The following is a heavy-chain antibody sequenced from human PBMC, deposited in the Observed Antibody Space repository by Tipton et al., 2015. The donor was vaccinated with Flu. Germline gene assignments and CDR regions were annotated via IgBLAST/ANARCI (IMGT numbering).Heavy chain of an antibody. CDR3: ARGWFDA. Sequence: GSLRLSCVASGFTFSRYAMNWVRQAPGKGLEWLSYIDNGSSAIYYADSVKGRFTISRDNAKNSLYLQMNSLRVEDTALYYCARGWFDAWGQGTLVTVSS. CDR1: GFTFSRYA. V-gene: IGHV3-48*03. J-gene: IGHJ5*02. CDR2: IDNGSSAI.